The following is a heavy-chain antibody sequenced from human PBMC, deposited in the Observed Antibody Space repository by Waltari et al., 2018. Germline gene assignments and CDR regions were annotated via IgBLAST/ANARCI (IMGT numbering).Heavy chain of an antibody. CDR3: AKDIGHIVATGVGY. Sequence: EVQLVESGGVVVQPGGSLRLSCAASGFTFDDYAMHWVRQAPGKGLGWVFLISWDGGSTDYADSVKGRFTISRDNSKNSLYLQMNSLRAEDTALYYCAKDIGHIVATGVGYWGQGTLVTVSS. CDR1: GFTFDDYA. CDR2: ISWDGGST. V-gene: IGHV3-43D*03. J-gene: IGHJ4*02. D-gene: IGHD5-12*01.